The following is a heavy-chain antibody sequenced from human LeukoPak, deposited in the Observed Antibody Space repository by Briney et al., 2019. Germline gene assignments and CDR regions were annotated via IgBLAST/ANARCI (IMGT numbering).Heavy chain of an antibody. CDR3: AARNTRITIFGVVITEYYFDY. J-gene: IGHJ4*02. D-gene: IGHD3-3*01. Sequence: KPSETLSLTCAVYGGSFSGYYWSWIRLPPGKGLEWIGEINRSGSTNYNPSLKSRVTISVDTSKNQFSLKLSSVTAADTAVYYCAARNTRITIFGVVITEYYFDYWGQGTLVTVSS. CDR2: INRSGST. V-gene: IGHV4-34*01. CDR1: GGSFSGYY.